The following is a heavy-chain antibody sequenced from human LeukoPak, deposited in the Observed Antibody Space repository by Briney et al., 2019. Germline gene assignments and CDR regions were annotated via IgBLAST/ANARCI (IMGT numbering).Heavy chain of an antibody. V-gene: IGHV4-59*08. D-gene: IGHD4-17*01. CDR1: GDSVSGYY. CDR3: ARTSMGYGDYLY. Sequence: SETLSLTCGVSGDSVSGYYWSWIRRPPEKGLEWIGYIHSSGSTNYSPSLKSRLALSVDTSRNQFSLKLSSVTAADTAVYYCARTSMGYGDYLYWGQGTLVTVSS. J-gene: IGHJ4*02. CDR2: IHSSGST.